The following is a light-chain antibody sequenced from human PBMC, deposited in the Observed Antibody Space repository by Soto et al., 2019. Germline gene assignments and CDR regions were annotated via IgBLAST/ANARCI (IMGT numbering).Light chain of an antibody. V-gene: IGKV1-39*01. J-gene: IGKJ3*01. Sequence: DIQMTQSPSSLSASVGDRVTITCRASQSISSYLNWYQQKPGKAPKLLIYAASSLQSRVPSRFSGSGSATDFTLTISSLQPDDFASYYCQQSYSTPPVTFGPRTKLDIK. CDR1: QSISSY. CDR3: QQSYSTPPVT. CDR2: AAS.